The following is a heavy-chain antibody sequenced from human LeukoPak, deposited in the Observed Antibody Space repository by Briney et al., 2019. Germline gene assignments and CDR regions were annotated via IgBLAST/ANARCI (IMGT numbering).Heavy chain of an antibody. J-gene: IGHJ4*02. Sequence: PSETLSLTCTVSGDSINTYYWSWIRQPPGKGLEWIGYIYYRVTSDYNPSLKSRVTMSVDMSTSQISLKLSSVTAADTAVYYCARAVGGDGSGSLWGPGTLVTVSS. V-gene: IGHV4-59*13. CDR3: ARAVGGDGSGSL. CDR1: GDSINTYY. CDR2: IYYRVTS. D-gene: IGHD3-10*01.